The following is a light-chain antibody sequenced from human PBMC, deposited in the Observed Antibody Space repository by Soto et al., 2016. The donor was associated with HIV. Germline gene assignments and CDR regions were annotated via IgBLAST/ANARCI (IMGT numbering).Light chain of an antibody. Sequence: DIVMTQSPLSLPVTPGEPASISCRSSQSLLNSNGYGYVDWYLQKPGQSPQLLIYLASYRASGVPDRFSGSGSGTDFTLKIRRVEAEDVGIYYCMQALQGRTFGPGTKVDI. CDR1: QSLLNSNGYGY. V-gene: IGKV2-28*01. CDR2: LAS. CDR3: MQALQGRT. J-gene: IGKJ1*01.